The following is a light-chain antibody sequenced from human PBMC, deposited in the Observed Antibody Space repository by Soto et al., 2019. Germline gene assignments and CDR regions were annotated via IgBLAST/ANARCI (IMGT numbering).Light chain of an antibody. CDR1: SSDVGGYNY. J-gene: IGLJ1*01. CDR3: CSYAGSSTSYV. Sequence: QSALTQPASVSGSPGQSITISCTGTSSDVGGYNYLSWFQQHPGKAPKLLLYEVTNRPSGISNRFSGSKSANTASLTISGLQDEDEADYYCCSYAGSSTSYVFGTGTKLTVL. V-gene: IGLV2-14*01. CDR2: EVT.